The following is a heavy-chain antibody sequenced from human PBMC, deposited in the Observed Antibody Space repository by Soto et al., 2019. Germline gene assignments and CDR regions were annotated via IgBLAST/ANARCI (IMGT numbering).Heavy chain of an antibody. Sequence: QITLKESGPTLVKPTQTLTLTCTFSGFSFNTSGEGVGWIRQPPGKALEWLALIYWDDDKRYSPSLERRLTITKDTSKNQVVLTMTNMDPVDTATYYCAHRRWGYCTGTSCYWFDPWGPGTRVTVSS. V-gene: IGHV2-5*02. CDR3: AHRRWGYCTGTSCYWFDP. CDR1: GFSFNTSGEG. J-gene: IGHJ5*02. D-gene: IGHD2-2*01. CDR2: IYWDDDK.